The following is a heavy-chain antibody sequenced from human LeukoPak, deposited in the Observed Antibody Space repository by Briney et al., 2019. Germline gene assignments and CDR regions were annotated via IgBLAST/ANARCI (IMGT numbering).Heavy chain of an antibody. D-gene: IGHD3-10*01. Sequence: GGSLRLSCAASGFTFSSYSMNWVRQAPGKGLEWVSHITASGTAMFYADSVKGRFTISRDNAKNSLYLQMNSLRAEDTAVYYCAKRNYYGSGSYYNWGQGTLVTVSS. CDR3: AKRNYYGSGSYYN. CDR1: GFTFSSYS. CDR2: ITASGTAM. V-gene: IGHV3-21*05. J-gene: IGHJ4*02.